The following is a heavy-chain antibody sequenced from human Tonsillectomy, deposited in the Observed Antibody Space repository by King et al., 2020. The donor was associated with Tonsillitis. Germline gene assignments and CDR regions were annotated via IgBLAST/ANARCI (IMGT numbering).Heavy chain of an antibody. CDR2: ISYDGSKK. CDR3: ARDEAHYYDNSGYFDY. V-gene: IGHV3-30-3*01. J-gene: IGHJ4*02. D-gene: IGHD3-22*01. Sequence: VQLVESGGGVVQPGRSPRLSCAASGFTFSTYAMHWVRQAPGKGLAWVAVISYDGSKKHYAESVKGRFTISRDSSKNTLYLQMNSLRAEDTAVYYCARDEAHYYDNSGYFDYWGQGALVTVSS. CDR1: GFTFSTYA.